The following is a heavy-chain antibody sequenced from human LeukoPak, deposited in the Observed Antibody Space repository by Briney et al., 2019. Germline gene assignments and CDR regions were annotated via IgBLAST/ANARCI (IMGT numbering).Heavy chain of an antibody. Sequence: PGGSLRLSCAASGFTFSSYSMNWVRQAPGKGLEWVSSISSSSYIYYADSVKGRFTISRDNAKNSLYLQMNGLRAEDTAVYYCARVPGDFWGQGTLVTVSS. CDR3: ARVPGDF. V-gene: IGHV3-21*01. CDR1: GFTFSSYS. J-gene: IGHJ4*02. CDR2: ISSSSYI.